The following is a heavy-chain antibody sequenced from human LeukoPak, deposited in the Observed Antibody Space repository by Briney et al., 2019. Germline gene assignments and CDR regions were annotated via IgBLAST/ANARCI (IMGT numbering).Heavy chain of an antibody. J-gene: IGHJ4*02. Sequence: GGSLRLSCAASGFTFSSYAMHWVRQAPGKGLEYVSAISSNGGSTCYADSVKGRFTISRDNSKNTLYLQMSSLRVEDTAVYYCVKESATWIQLWLNYFDYWGQGTLVTVSS. CDR1: GFTFSSYA. CDR2: ISSNGGST. CDR3: VKESATWIQLWLNYFDY. V-gene: IGHV3-64D*09. D-gene: IGHD5-18*01.